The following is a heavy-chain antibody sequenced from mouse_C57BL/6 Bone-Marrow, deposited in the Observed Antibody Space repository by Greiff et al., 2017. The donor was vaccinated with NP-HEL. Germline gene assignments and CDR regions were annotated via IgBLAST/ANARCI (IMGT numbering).Heavy chain of an antibody. CDR3: AREVFPYYTYWYFDV. Sequence: EVQLVESGPGLVKPSQSLSLTCSVTGYSITSGYYWNWIRQFPGNKLEWMGYISYDGSNNYNPSLKNRISITRDTSKNQFFLKLNSVTTEDTATYYCAREVFPYYTYWYFDVWGTGTTVIVSS. V-gene: IGHV3-6*01. CDR1: GYSITSGYY. J-gene: IGHJ1*03. CDR2: ISYDGSN. D-gene: IGHD2-12*01.